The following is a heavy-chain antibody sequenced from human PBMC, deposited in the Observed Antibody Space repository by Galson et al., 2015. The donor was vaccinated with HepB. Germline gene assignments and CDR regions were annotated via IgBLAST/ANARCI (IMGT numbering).Heavy chain of an antibody. J-gene: IGHJ4*02. D-gene: IGHD3-9*01. Sequence: SLRLSCAASGFTFSSYAMSWVRQAPGKGLEWVSAISGSGGSIYYADSVKGRFTISRDNSKNTLYLQMNSLRAEDTAVYYCAKKGRDGLRYFDWLSSFDYWGQGTLVTVSS. CDR1: GFTFSSYA. CDR2: ISGSGGSI. V-gene: IGHV3-23*01. CDR3: AKKGRDGLRYFDWLSSFDY.